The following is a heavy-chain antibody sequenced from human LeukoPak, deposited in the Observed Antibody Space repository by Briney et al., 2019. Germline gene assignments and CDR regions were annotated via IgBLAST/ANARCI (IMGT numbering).Heavy chain of an antibody. D-gene: IGHD3-22*01. CDR1: GFTFDDYA. V-gene: IGHV3-9*03. CDR3: AKAPYDSSVLTTYFDY. CDR2: ISWNSGSI. J-gene: IGHJ4*02. Sequence: GGSLRLSCAASGFTFDDYAMHWVRQAPGKGLEWVSGISWNSGSIGYADSVKGRFTISRDNAKNSLYLQMNSLRAEDMALYYCAKAPYDSSVLTTYFDYWGQGTLVTVSS.